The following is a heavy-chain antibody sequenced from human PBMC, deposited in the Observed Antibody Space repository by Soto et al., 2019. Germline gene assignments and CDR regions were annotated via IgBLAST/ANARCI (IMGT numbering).Heavy chain of an antibody. J-gene: IGHJ6*02. D-gene: IGHD3-10*01. CDR3: ARRNTGSWTDVYYYGMDV. CDR1: GYSFTSYW. V-gene: IGHV5-10-1*01. Sequence: PGESLKISCKGSGYSFTSYWISWVRQMPGKGLEWMGRIDPSDSYTNYSPSFQGHVTISADKSISTAYLQWSSLKASDTAMYYCARRNTGSWTDVYYYGMDVWGQGTTVTVSS. CDR2: IDPSDSYT.